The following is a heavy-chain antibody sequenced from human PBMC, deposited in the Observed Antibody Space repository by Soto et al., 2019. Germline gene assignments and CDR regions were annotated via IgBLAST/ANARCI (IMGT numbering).Heavy chain of an antibody. CDR2: IWHDGSNK. Sequence: GGSLRLSCAASGFISSSYGMHWVRQAPGKGLELVAVIWHDGSNKYYVDSVKGRFTISRDNSKNTVYLQMNSLRAEDTAVYYCARDPRYTSGWYYFDYWGQGTLVTVSS. J-gene: IGHJ4*02. CDR3: ARDPRYTSGWYYFDY. CDR1: GFISSSYG. D-gene: IGHD6-19*01. V-gene: IGHV3-33*01.